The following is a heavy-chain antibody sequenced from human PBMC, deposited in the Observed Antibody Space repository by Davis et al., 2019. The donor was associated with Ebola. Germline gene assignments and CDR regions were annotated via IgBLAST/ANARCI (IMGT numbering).Heavy chain of an antibody. CDR3: AREKGVAFFDY. CDR2: ISGNGGTT. D-gene: IGHD2-15*01. J-gene: IGHJ4*02. Sequence: GESLKISCAASGFTYSNYAMHWVRQAPGEGLEWVSAISGNGGTTYYADSVKGRFTISRDNSKNTLYLQMNSLRAEDTAVYYCAREKGVAFFDYWGQGTLVTVSS. CDR1: GFTYSNYA. V-gene: IGHV3-23*01.